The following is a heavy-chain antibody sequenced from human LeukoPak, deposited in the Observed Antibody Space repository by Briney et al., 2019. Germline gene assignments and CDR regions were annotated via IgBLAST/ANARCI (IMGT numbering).Heavy chain of an antibody. CDR1: GFTFSSYT. D-gene: IGHD2-2*01. V-gene: IGHV3-21*04. J-gene: IGHJ6*03. CDR2: ISSSSSYI. CDR3: ARDVRDIVVVPANYYYYYMDV. Sequence: GGSLRLSCAASGFTFSSYTMNWVRQAPGKGLEWVSSISSSSSYIYYADSVKGRFTISRDDAKNSLYLQMNSLRAEDTAVYYCARDVRDIVVVPANYYYYYMDVWGKGTTVTISS.